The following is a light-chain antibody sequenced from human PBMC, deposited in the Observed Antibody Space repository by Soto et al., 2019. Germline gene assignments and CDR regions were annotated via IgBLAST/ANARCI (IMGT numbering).Light chain of an antibody. CDR3: ISYAGSNNYV. V-gene: IGLV2-8*01. CDR1: SRDVGGYSS. CDR2: EVS. Sequence: QSVLTQPPPASGSPGQSITISCTGTSRDVGGYSSVAWSQHHPGKAPKLMIYEVSKRPSGVPDRFSGSKSGNTASLTVSGLQAEDEADYYCISYAGSNNYVFGTGTKVTVL. J-gene: IGLJ1*01.